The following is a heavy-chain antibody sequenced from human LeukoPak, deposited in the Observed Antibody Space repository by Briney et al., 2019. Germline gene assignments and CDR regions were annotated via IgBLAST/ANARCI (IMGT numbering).Heavy chain of an antibody. CDR2: IGTAGDT. CDR1: GFTFSSYD. D-gene: IGHD7-27*01. V-gene: IGHV3-13*01. CDR3: ARGLLLWGSAVVFDY. J-gene: IGHJ4*02. Sequence: GGSLRLSCAASGFTFSSYDMHWVRQATGKGLEWVSAIGTAGDTYYPGSVKGRLTISRENAKNSLYLQMNSLRAGDTAVYYCARGLLLWGSAVVFDYWGQGTLVTVSS.